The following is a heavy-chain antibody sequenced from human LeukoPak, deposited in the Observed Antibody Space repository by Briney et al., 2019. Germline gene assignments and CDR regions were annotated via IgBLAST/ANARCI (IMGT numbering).Heavy chain of an antibody. CDR2: IYSGGST. J-gene: IGHJ6*02. CDR1: GFTVSSNY. CDR3: AKADYGSGSYYMYYYYGMDV. V-gene: IGHV3-53*05. D-gene: IGHD3-10*01. Sequence: GGSLRLSCAASGFTVSSNYMSWVRQVPGKGLEWVSVIYSGGSTYYADSVKGRFTISRDNSKNTLYLQMNSLRAEDTAVYYCAKADYGSGSYYMYYYYGMDVWGQGTTVTVSS.